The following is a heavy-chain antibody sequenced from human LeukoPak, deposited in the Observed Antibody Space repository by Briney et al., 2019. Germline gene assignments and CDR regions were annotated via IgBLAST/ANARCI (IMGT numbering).Heavy chain of an antibody. J-gene: IGHJ4*02. CDR2: IKLDGSEK. CDR3: ARDQYDTWSRRGNFDS. V-gene: IGHV3-7*03. Sequence: PGGSLRLSCVASGFTFGKYWMSWVRQAPGKGLEWVANIKLDGSEKNYVDSVKGRFTISRDNTKNSLHLQMNSLRVEDTAVFYCARDQYDTWSRRGNFDSWGQGTLVIVSS. D-gene: IGHD3-3*01. CDR1: GFTFGKYW.